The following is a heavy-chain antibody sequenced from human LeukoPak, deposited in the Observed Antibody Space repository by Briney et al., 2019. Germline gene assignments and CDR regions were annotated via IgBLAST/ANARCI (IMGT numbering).Heavy chain of an antibody. CDR2: ISSSGSTI. Sequence: GGSLRLSCAASGFTFSSYEMNWVRQAPGKGLEWVSYISSSGSTIYYADSVKGRFTISRDKAKNSLYLQMNSLRAEDTAVYYCASVYCTNGVCLDAFDIWGQGTMVTVSS. D-gene: IGHD2-8*01. J-gene: IGHJ3*02. CDR3: ASVYCTNGVCLDAFDI. V-gene: IGHV3-48*03. CDR1: GFTFSSYE.